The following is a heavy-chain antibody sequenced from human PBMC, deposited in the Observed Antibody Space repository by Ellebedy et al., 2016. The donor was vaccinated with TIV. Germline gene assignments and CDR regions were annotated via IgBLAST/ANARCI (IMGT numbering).Heavy chain of an antibody. Sequence: AASVKVSCKASGYTFTSYYMHWVRQAPGQGLEWMGIINHSGGSTSSAQKFQGRVTMTRDTSTTTVYMERRSLRYEDTAVYYCARDLSVGTRNYYFGMDVWGQGTTVTVSS. CDR2: INHSGGST. V-gene: IGHV1-46*01. D-gene: IGHD2-2*01. J-gene: IGHJ6*02. CDR3: ARDLSVGTRNYYFGMDV. CDR1: GYTFTSYY.